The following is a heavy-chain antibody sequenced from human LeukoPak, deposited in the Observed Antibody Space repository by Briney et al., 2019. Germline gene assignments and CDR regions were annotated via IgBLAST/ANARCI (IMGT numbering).Heavy chain of an antibody. J-gene: IGHJ3*02. CDR1: GFTFSSYS. CDR3: ARVRMIGDAFDI. V-gene: IGHV3-21*01. Sequence: GGSLRLSCAASGFTFSSYSMNWVRQAPGKGLEWVSSISSSSSYIYYADSVKGRITISRDNAKNSLYLQMNSLRAEDTAVYYCARVRMIGDAFDIWGQGTMVTVSS. D-gene: IGHD3-16*01. CDR2: ISSSSSYI.